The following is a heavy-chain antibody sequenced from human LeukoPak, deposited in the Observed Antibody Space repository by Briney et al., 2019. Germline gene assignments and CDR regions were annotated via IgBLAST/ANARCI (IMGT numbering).Heavy chain of an antibody. CDR3: AREITRELVVVITRSEYYMDV. D-gene: IGHD3-22*01. Sequence: GGSLRLSCAASGFTFSDYYVSWIRQAPGKGLEWVSYISSSGSTIYYADSVKGRFTISRDNAKNSLYLQMNSLRAEDTAVYYCAREITRELVVVITRSEYYMDVWGKGTTVTISS. V-gene: IGHV3-11*04. J-gene: IGHJ6*03. CDR1: GFTFSDYY. CDR2: ISSSGSTI.